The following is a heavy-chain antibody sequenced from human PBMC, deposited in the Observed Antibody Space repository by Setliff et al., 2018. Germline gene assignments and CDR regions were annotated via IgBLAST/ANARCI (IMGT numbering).Heavy chain of an antibody. CDR1: GSTFTSYA. J-gene: IGHJ4*02. V-gene: IGHV1-3*01. CDR2: INAGNGNT. CDR3: ARSPPTSTYYDFWSGYSYYFDY. D-gene: IGHD3-3*01. Sequence: ASVKVSCKASGSTFTSYAMHWVRQAPGQRLEWMGWINAGNGNTKYSQKFQGRVTITRDTSASTAYMELSSLRSGDTAVYYCARSPPTSTYYDFWSGYSYYFDYWGQGTLVTVSS.